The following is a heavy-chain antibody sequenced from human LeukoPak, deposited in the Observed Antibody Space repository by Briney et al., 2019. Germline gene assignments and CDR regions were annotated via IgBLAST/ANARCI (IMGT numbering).Heavy chain of an antibody. Sequence: GGSLRLSCAASGFTFSSYGMHWVRQAPGKGLEWVAFIRYDGSNKYYADSVKGRFTISRDNSKNTLYLQVNSLRAEDTAVYYCAKDQTCTNGVCLMAGWLGNWGQGTLVTVSS. D-gene: IGHD2-8*01. CDR2: IRYDGSNK. CDR3: AKDQTCTNGVCLMAGWLGN. V-gene: IGHV3-30*02. CDR1: GFTFSSYG. J-gene: IGHJ4*02.